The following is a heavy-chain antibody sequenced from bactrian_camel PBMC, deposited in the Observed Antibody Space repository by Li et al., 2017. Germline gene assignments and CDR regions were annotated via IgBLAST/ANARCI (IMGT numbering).Heavy chain of an antibody. V-gene: IGHV3S10*01. D-gene: IGHD7*01. CDR3: AATDRSMVGGGLHEARQFNY. CDR1: GKTYRSFC. J-gene: IGHJ4*01. CDR2: IHTDGNT. Sequence: VQLVESGGGSVQTGGSLRLSFVVSGKTYRSFCMGWFRQAPGKEREGVAGIHTDGNTNYADSVKDRFTISKDNAKNTVYLQMNSLKPEDTAMYFCAATDRSMVGGGLHEARQFNYWGQGTQVTVSS.